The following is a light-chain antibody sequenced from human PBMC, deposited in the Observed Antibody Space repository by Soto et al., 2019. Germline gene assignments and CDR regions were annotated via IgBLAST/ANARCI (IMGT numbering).Light chain of an antibody. J-gene: IGLJ3*02. CDR3: SSYAGSNILV. CDR1: SSDVGSYNY. V-gene: IGLV2-8*01. CDR2: EVT. Sequence: QSALTQPPSASGSPGQSVTISCTGTSSDVGSYNYVSWYQQHPGKAPKLMIYEVTKRPSGVPDRFSGSKSGNTASLTVSGLQAEDEADYYCSSYAGSNILVFGGGTKLTVL.